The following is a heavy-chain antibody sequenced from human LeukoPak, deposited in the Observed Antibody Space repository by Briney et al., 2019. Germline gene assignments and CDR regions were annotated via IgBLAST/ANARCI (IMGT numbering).Heavy chain of an antibody. V-gene: IGHV1-69*13. D-gene: IGHD2-2*03. CDR2: IIPTFGTA. CDR3: ARAMDIVVVPAANGFDY. Sequence: ASVKVSCKASGGTFSSYAISWVRQAPGQGLEWMGGIIPTFGTANYAQKFQGRVTITADESTSTAYMELSSLRSEDTAVYYCARAMDIVVVPAANGFDYWGQGTLVTVSS. J-gene: IGHJ4*02. CDR1: GGTFSSYA.